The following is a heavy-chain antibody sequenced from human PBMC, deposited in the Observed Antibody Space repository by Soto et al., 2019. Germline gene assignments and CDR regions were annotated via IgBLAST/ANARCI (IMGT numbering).Heavy chain of an antibody. CDR2: IYYSGST. V-gene: IGHV4-39*01. D-gene: IGHD7-27*01. CDR1: GGSISSSSYY. CDR3: ARHVIGEVADFDY. Sequence: QLQLQESGPGLVKPSETLSLTCTVSGGSISSSSYYWGWIRQPPGKGLEWIGSIYYSGSTYYNPSLKSRVTISVDTSKDQFSLELGSVTAAETAVYCCARHVIGEVADFDYWGQGTLVTVSS. J-gene: IGHJ4*02.